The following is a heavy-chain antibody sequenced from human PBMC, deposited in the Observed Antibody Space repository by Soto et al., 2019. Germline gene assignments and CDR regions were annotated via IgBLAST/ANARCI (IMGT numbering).Heavy chain of an antibody. Sequence: QVTVKESGPVLVKPTETLTLTCTVSGFSLSNAGLGVSWIRQPPGKALEWLAHIFSNDEKSYSTSLKSRLTISKDPSKSQVVLIMTNMDPVDTATYYCASTYSTSWYWFAPWGQGTLVTVSS. J-gene: IGHJ5*02. V-gene: IGHV2-26*04. CDR1: GFSLSNAGLG. CDR3: ASTYSTSWYWFAP. D-gene: IGHD6-13*01. CDR2: IFSNDEK.